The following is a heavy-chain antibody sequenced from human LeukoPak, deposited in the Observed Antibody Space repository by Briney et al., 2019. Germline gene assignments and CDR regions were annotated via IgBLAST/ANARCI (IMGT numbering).Heavy chain of an antibody. CDR1: GFTFSSYA. D-gene: IGHD2-2*01. J-gene: IGHJ2*01. V-gene: IGHV3-30*04. Sequence: GRSLRLSCAASGFTFSSYAMHWVRQAPGKGLEWVAVISYDGSNKYYADSVKGRFTISRDKSKNTLYLQMNSLRAEDTAVYYCARDLPYIVVVPAAEGLDLWAVAPWSLSPQ. CDR3: ARDLPYIVVVPAAEGLDL. CDR2: ISYDGSNK.